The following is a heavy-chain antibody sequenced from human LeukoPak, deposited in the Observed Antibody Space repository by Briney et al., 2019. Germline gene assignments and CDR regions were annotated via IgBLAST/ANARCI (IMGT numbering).Heavy chain of an antibody. Sequence: GGSLRLSCAASGFTFSSYSMNWVRQAPGKGLEWVSSISSSSSYIYYADSVKDRFTISRDNAKNSLYLQMNSLRAEDTAVYYCARDLRDSSKGGTDYWGQGTLVTVSS. CDR2: ISSSSSYI. J-gene: IGHJ4*02. D-gene: IGHD3-22*01. CDR1: GFTFSSYS. CDR3: ARDLRDSSKGGTDY. V-gene: IGHV3-21*01.